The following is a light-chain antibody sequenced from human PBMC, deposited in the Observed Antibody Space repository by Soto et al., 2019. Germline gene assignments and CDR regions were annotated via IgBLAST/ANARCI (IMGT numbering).Light chain of an antibody. J-gene: IGKJ5*01. CDR2: GAS. V-gene: IGKV3-15*01. CDR1: QSVSSN. Sequence: EIVMTQSPATLAVSPGERATLSCRGRQSVSSNLAWYQQKPGQAPRLLIYGASTRATGIPARFSGSGSGTEFTLTISSLQSEDFAVYYCQQYNNWPPITFGQGTRLEIK. CDR3: QQYNNWPPIT.